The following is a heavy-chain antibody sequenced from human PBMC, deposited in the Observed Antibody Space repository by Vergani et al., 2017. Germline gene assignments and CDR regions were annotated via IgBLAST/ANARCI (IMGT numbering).Heavy chain of an antibody. Sequence: QVQPVQSGAEVKKPGSSVKVSCKASGGTFSSYAISWVRQAPGQGLEWMGRIIPIFGTANYAQKFQGRVTITADESTSTAYMELSSLRSEDTAVYYCARDRSPCSGGSCYPHYYYYYGMDVWGQGTTVTVSS. CDR3: ARDRSPCSGGSCYPHYYYYYGMDV. D-gene: IGHD2-15*01. CDR1: GGTFSSYA. CDR2: IIPIFGTA. J-gene: IGHJ6*02. V-gene: IGHV1-69*13.